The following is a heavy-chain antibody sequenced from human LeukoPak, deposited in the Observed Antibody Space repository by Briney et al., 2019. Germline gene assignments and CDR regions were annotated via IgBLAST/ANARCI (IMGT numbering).Heavy chain of an antibody. CDR3: AIPAKGAYFYYYMDV. Sequence: GAFVKVSCKASSYRSPNYGITWVRQAPGHGLEWMGWISTYNGNTQYAQNLQGRVTLTTDSSTNTVYMELRSLTSDDTAVYYCAIPAKGAYFYYYMDVWGEGTSVTASS. CDR2: ISTYNGNT. CDR1: SYRSPNYG. J-gene: IGHJ6*03. V-gene: IGHV1-18*01.